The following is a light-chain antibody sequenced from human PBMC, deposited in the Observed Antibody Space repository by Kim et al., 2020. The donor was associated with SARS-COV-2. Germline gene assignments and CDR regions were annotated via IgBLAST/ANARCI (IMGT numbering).Light chain of an antibody. CDR3: GTWDSSLSPGHVV. CDR2: DNN. CDR1: NSNIGNNY. J-gene: IGLJ2*01. V-gene: IGLV1-51*01. Sequence: KVTISCPGTNSNIGNNYVYWYQKLPGTAPKVLLYDNNKRPSGFPDRFSGSKSGPSATLGITRLQAGDEANYYCGTWDSSLSPGHVVFGGGTQLTVL.